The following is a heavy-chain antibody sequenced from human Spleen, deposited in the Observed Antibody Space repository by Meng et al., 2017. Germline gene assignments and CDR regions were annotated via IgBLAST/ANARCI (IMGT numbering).Heavy chain of an antibody. CDR3: ATGAAAADH. J-gene: IGHJ4*02. V-gene: IGHV3-15*01. Sequence: EVPLVGYGGGLDKPWGSLSLSCVPSGSSFTDAWMSWVRQAPGKGLGWVGRIKRNSDGGTIDYAAPVKGRLTISRDDSKNTLYLQMDSLITEDTAVYFCATGAAAADHWGQGTLVTVSS. CDR1: GSSFTDAW. CDR2: IKRNSDGGTI. D-gene: IGHD6-13*01.